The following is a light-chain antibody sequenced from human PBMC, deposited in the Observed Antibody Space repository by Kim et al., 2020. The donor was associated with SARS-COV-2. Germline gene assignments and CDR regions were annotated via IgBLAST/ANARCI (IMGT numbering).Light chain of an antibody. V-gene: IGKV3-20*01. CDR1: QSVGSNQ. CDR3: QQYGSSPRT. CDR2: AAS. J-gene: IGKJ2*01. Sequence: EIVLTQSPGTLSLSPGESATLSCRASQSVGSNQLAWYQQKVGQSPRLLMYAASSRATGIPDRFSGSGSGTDITLTISRLEPEDFAVYYCQQYGSSPRTFGQGTKLEI.